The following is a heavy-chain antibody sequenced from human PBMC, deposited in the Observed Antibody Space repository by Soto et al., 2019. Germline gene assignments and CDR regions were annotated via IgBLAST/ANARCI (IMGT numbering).Heavy chain of an antibody. CDR1: GGSISSGDYY. V-gene: IGHV4-30-4*01. D-gene: IGHD2-2*01. J-gene: IGHJ6*02. CDR3: ARDPLKPIVVVPAATPTQRGMDV. Sequence: RSLTCTVSGGSISSGDYYWSWIRQPPGKGLEWIGYIYYSGSTYYNPSLKSRVTISVDTSKNQFSLKLSSVTAADTAVYYCARDPLKPIVVVPAATPTQRGMDVWGQGTTVTVSS. CDR2: IYYSGST.